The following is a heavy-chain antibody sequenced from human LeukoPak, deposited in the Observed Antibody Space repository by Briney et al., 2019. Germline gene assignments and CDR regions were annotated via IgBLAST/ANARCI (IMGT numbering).Heavy chain of an antibody. D-gene: IGHD3-16*01. CDR2: ISPSGDIT. V-gene: IGHV3-23*01. Sequence: GGTLRLSCAASGFTFSHCGMSWVRQAPGKGLEWVSGISPSGDITYYTDSVQGRFTISRDNSKNMMYVQMNSLRAEDTAVYYCAKDVAWGRYQHWGQGTLVTVSS. CDR3: AKDVAWGRYQH. CDR1: GFTFSHCG. J-gene: IGHJ1*01.